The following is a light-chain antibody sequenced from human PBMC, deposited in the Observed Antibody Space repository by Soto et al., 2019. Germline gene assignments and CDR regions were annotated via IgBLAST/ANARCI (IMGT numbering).Light chain of an antibody. Sequence: EIVLTQSPGTLSLSPGETATLSCRASQSVNNQLAWYQQKPDQAPRLLIYDASTRATGIPARISGSGSGADFTLTISSLEPEDFAVYYCQHRRNWPLTFGGGTKV. CDR1: QSVNNQ. CDR2: DAS. CDR3: QHRRNWPLT. V-gene: IGKV3-11*01. J-gene: IGKJ4*01.